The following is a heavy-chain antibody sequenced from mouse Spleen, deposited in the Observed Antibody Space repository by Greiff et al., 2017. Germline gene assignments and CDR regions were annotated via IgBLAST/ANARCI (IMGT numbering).Heavy chain of an antibody. CDR2: ISYSGST. D-gene: IGHD3-1*01. J-gene: IGHJ4*01. Sequence: DVKLVESGPGLVKPSQSLSLTCTVTGYSITSDYAWNWIRQFPGNKLEWMGYISYSGSTSYNPSLKSRISITRDTSKNQFFLQLNSVTTEDTATYYCARSLLGLRAMDYWGQGTSVTVSS. V-gene: IGHV3-2*02. CDR3: ARSLLGLRAMDY. CDR1: GYSITSDYA.